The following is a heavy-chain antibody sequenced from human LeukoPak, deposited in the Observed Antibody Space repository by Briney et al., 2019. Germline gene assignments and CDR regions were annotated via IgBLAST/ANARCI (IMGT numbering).Heavy chain of an antibody. CDR2: INHSGST. CDR1: GGSFSGYY. CDR3: ARGRGYNWNYVTPLDY. Sequence: SETLSLTCAVYGGSFSGYYWSWIRQPPGKGLEWIGEINHSGSTNYNPSLKSRVTISVDTSKNQFSLKLSSVTAADTAVYYCARGRGYNWNYVTPLDYWGQGTLVTVSS. D-gene: IGHD1-7*01. V-gene: IGHV4-34*01. J-gene: IGHJ4*02.